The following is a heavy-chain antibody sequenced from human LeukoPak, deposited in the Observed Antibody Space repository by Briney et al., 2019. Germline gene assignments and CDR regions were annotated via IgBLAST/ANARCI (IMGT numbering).Heavy chain of an antibody. V-gene: IGHV3-66*01. D-gene: IGHD3-22*01. CDR3: TTEAYYYDSGAIRYFDY. Sequence: GGSLRLSCAASGFTVSSNSMSWVRQAPGKGLVWVSVIYTGGTTYYADSVKGRFTISRDNSKNTLYLQMNSLRAEDTAVYYCTTEAYYYDSGAIRYFDYWGQGTLVTVSS. J-gene: IGHJ4*02. CDR1: GFTVSSNS. CDR2: IYTGGTT.